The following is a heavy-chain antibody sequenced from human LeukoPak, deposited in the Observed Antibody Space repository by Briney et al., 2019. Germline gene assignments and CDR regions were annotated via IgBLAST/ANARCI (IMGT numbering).Heavy chain of an antibody. D-gene: IGHD2-21*02. CDR1: GFTFGGYS. CDR3: ARESVVVTAHYDY. J-gene: IGHJ4*02. CDR2: ISSSSSTI. V-gene: IGHV3-48*01. Sequence: PGGSLRLSCAASGFTFGGYSMNWVRQAPGKGLEWVSYISSSSSTIYYADSVKGRFTMSRDNAKNSLYLRMNSLRAEDTAVYYCARESVVVTAHYDYWGQGTLVTVSS.